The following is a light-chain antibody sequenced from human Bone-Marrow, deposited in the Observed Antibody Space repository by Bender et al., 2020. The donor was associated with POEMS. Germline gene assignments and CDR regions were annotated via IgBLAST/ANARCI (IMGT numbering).Light chain of an antibody. CDR3: CSYAGSFWV. J-gene: IGLJ3*02. Sequence: QSALTQPASVSGSPGQSITISCTGTSNDIGGYKFVSWYQQHPGKAPKFMIYEITKRPSGVSDRFSGSRSGNTASLTISGLQAEDEADYYCCSYAGSFWVFGGGTKVTVL. V-gene: IGLV2-23*02. CDR1: SNDIGGYKF. CDR2: EIT.